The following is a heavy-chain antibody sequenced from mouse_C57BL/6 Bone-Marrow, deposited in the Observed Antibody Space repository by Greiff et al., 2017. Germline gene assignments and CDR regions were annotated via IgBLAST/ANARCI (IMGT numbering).Heavy chain of an antibody. D-gene: IGHD2-12*01. CDR3: ARGRRGDY. J-gene: IGHJ2*01. CDR1: GYTFTSYW. Sequence: QVQLQQPGAELVMPGASVQLSCKASGYTFTSYWMHWVKQRPGQGLEWIGESDPSDSYTNYNQKFKGKSTLTVDKSSSTAYMQLSSLTSEDSAVXYWARGRRGDYGGKGTTLTVSS. V-gene: IGHV1-69*01. CDR2: SDPSDSYT.